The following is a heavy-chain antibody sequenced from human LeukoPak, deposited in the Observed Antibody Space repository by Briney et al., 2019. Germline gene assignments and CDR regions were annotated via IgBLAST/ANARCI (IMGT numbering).Heavy chain of an antibody. CDR1: GGSISSGDYY. J-gene: IGHJ5*02. D-gene: IGHD3-22*01. Sequence: SQTLSLTCTVSGGSISSGDYYWSWIRQPPGKGLEWIGYTYYSGSTYYNPSLKSRATISVDTSKDQFSLKLTSVTTADTAVYYCARPYYYDSRIDPWGQGTLVTVSS. CDR3: ARPYYYDSRIDP. CDR2: TYYSGST. V-gene: IGHV4-30-4*01.